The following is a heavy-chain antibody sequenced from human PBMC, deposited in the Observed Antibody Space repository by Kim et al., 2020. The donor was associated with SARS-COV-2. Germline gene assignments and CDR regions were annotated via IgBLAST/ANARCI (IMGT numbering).Heavy chain of an antibody. V-gene: IGHV4-39*02. D-gene: IGHD3-22*01. CDR1: GGSISSSSYY. J-gene: IGHJ5*01. CDR2: IYYSGST. Sequence: SETLSLTCTVSGGSISSSSYYWGWIRQPPGKGLEWIGSIYYSGSTYYNPSLTSRVTISVDTSKDQFSLKLSSVTAADTAVYYCARESGGYYYDSSGYWNWFHPRGQGTLGTV. CDR3: ARESGGYYYDSSGYWNWFHP.